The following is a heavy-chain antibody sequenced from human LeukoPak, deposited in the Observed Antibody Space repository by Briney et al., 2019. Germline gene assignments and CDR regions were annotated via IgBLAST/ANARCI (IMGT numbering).Heavy chain of an antibody. CDR1: GGSISSGDYY. Sequence: PSQTLSLTCTVSGGSISSGDYYWSWIRQPPGKGLEWIGYIYYSGSTYYNPSLKSRVTISVDTSKNQFSLKLSSVTAADTAVYYCARSPLLVRGVLTPFCDYWGQGTLVTVSS. CDR2: IYYSGST. V-gene: IGHV4-30-4*01. D-gene: IGHD3-10*01. CDR3: ARSPLLVRGVLTPFCDY. J-gene: IGHJ4*02.